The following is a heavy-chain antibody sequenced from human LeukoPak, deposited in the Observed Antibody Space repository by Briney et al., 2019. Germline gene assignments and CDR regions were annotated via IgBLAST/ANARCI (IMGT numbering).Heavy chain of an antibody. V-gene: IGHV3-23*01. J-gene: IGHJ4*02. CDR1: GFTFSNYA. CDR3: ARSVPDYTRFGY. CDR2: ISASGGTA. D-gene: IGHD4-11*01. Sequence: AGGSLRLSCAASGFTFSNYALSWVRQAPGKGLEWVSAISASGGTAYYADSVKGRFTISRDNSKNTLHLQMNSLRAEDTAVYYCARSVPDYTRFGYWGQGALVTVSS.